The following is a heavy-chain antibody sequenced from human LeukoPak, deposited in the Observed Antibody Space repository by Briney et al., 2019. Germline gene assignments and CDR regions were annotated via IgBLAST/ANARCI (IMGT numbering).Heavy chain of an antibody. CDR1: GFTFSSYW. D-gene: IGHD5-12*01. Sequence: GGSLRLSCAASGFTFSSYWMHWVRQAPGKGLEWVSAISGSGGSTYYADSVKGRFTISRDNSKNTLYLQMNSLRGEDTAVYYCAKAVSGYDSVWGQGTLVTVSS. V-gene: IGHV3-23*01. J-gene: IGHJ4*02. CDR2: ISGSGGST. CDR3: AKAVSGYDSV.